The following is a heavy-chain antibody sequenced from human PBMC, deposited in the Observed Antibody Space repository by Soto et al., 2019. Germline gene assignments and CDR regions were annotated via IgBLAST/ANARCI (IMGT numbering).Heavy chain of an antibody. CDR1: GGSISSSSYY. CDR3: SGDRLVIDYYYGMDV. D-gene: IGHD3-22*01. J-gene: IGHJ6*02. CDR2: IYYSGST. Sequence: SETRSLTCTVSGGSISSSSYYWGWIRQPPGKGLEWIGSIYYSGSTYYNPSLKSRVTISVDTSKNQFSLKLSSVTAADTAVYYFSGDRLVIDYYYGMDVWGQGTTVTVSS. V-gene: IGHV4-39*01.